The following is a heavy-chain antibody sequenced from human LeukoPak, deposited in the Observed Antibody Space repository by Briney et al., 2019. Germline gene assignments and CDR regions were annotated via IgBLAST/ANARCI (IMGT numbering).Heavy chain of an antibody. CDR1: GFTFSSYA. CDR2: ISGSGGTT. CDR3: AKQGPTAAGKKWFDP. Sequence: GGSLRLSCAASGFTFSSYAMSWVRQAPGKGLEWISIISGSGGTTYYADSVKGRFTISRDNSKNTLYLQMNSLRADDTAVYYRAKQGPTAAGKKWFDPWGQGTLVTVSS. J-gene: IGHJ5*02. V-gene: IGHV3-23*01. D-gene: IGHD6-13*01.